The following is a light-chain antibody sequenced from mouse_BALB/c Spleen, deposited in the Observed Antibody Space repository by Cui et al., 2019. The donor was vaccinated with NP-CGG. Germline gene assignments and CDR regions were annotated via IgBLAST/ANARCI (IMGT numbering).Light chain of an antibody. Sequence: QAVVTQEPALPTSPGETVTLTCRSDTGAVTTSNYANWVQEKPDQLFTGLIGGTNNRAPGVPARFSGSLIGDKAALTITGAQTEDEAIYFCALWYSNHWVFGGGTKLTVL. CDR1: TGAVTTSNY. CDR2: GTN. V-gene: IGLV1*01. CDR3: ALWYSNHWV. J-gene: IGLJ1*01.